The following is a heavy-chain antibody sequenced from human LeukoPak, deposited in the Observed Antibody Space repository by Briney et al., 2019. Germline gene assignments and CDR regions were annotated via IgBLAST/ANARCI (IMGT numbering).Heavy chain of an antibody. Sequence: GGSLRVSCAASGFVFSDYSMNWVRQAPGKGLEWVSNIRGSGSGSGSGMYYTDSVKGRFTISRDNAKNSLYLQMSSLRAEDTAFYYCARDNNWGFDFWGQGALVTVSS. CDR2: IRGSGSGSGSGM. CDR1: GFVFSDYS. D-gene: IGHD7-27*01. V-gene: IGHV3-48*04. J-gene: IGHJ4*02. CDR3: ARDNNWGFDF.